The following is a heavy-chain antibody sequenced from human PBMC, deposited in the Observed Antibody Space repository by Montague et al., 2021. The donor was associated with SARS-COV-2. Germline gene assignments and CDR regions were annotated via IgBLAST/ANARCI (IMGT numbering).Heavy chain of an antibody. CDR1: GFTFSSYD. D-gene: IGHD3-10*01. J-gene: IGHJ6*02. V-gene: IGHV3-33*08. CDR3: AREYSAPRWFGEYNRYGMDV. Sequence: SLSLSCAASGFTFSSYDMHWVRQAPGKGLEWVAVIWYDGSNQYYGDSVEGRFTISRDNSKNTLYLQMNSLRAEDTAVYYCAREYSAPRWFGEYNRYGMDVWGQGTTVTVSS. CDR2: IWYDGSNQ.